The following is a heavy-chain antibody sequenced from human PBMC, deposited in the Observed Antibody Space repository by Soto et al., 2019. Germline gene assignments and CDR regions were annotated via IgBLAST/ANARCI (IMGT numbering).Heavy chain of an antibody. J-gene: IGHJ4*02. Sequence: SETLSLTCTVSGGSVSSGSYYWSWIRQPPGKGLEWIGYIYYSGSTNYNPSLKSPVPISVDTSKNQFSLKLSSVTAADTAVYYCARGILTGYYISLYFDYWGQGTLVTVSS. CDR1: GGSVSSGSYY. CDR2: IYYSGST. V-gene: IGHV4-61*01. D-gene: IGHD3-9*01. CDR3: ARGILTGYYISLYFDY.